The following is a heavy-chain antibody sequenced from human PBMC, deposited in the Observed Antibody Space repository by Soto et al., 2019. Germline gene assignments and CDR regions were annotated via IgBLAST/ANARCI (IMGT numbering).Heavy chain of an antibody. CDR3: AILYDYIWGSYRRPPYLFDY. V-gene: IGHV3-30-3*01. CDR1: GFSFSSHA. CDR2: IRKDGSYK. J-gene: IGHJ4*02. Sequence: PGGSLRLSCVGSGFSFSSHALHWVRQAPGKGLEWVAVIRKDGSYKNYADAVRGRFTISRDNSKNILSLQMNNLGADDTAVYYCAILYDYIWGSYRRPPYLFDYWGQGALVTVSS. D-gene: IGHD3-16*02.